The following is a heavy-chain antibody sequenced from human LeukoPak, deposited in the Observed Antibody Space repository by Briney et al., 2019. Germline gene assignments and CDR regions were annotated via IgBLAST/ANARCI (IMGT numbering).Heavy chain of an antibody. CDR1: GFTFSSYT. Sequence: GGSLRLSGAASGFTFSSYTMNWVRQAPGKGLEWVSSMTSNSHTYYADSVKGRFTISRDNVKKSLFLQMNSLRAEDTATYYCARDLDFWSGYKDYWGQGSLVTVSS. J-gene: IGHJ4*02. CDR3: ARDLDFWSGYKDY. D-gene: IGHD3-3*01. V-gene: IGHV3-21*01. CDR2: MTSNSHT.